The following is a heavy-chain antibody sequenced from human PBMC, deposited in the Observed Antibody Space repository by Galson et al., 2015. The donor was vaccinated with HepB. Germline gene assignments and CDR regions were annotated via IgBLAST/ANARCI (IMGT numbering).Heavy chain of an antibody. V-gene: IGHV1-18*01. CDR2: ISAYNGNT. CDR3: ARIRAWFGELLPTGWFDP. CDR1: GGTFSSYA. Sequence: SVKVSCKASGGTFSSYAISWVRQAPGQGLEWMGWISAYNGNTNYAQKLQGRVTMTTDTSTSTAYMELRSLRSDDTAVYYCARIRAWFGELLPTGWFDPWGQGTLVTVSS. J-gene: IGHJ5*02. D-gene: IGHD3-10*01.